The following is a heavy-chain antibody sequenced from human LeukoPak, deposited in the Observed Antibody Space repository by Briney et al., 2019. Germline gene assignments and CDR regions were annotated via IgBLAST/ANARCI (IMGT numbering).Heavy chain of an antibody. CDR2: INPNSGFT. J-gene: IGHJ2*01. Sequence: ASVKVSCKASGYTFSDYYLHWVRQGPGQGLEWMGWINPNSGFTKYAQKWQGRVTMTRDTSITTAYLEVRTLTSDDTAVYYCARDAQHQPPDWYFDLWGRGTLVTVSS. D-gene: IGHD2-2*01. CDR3: ARDAQHQPPDWYFDL. CDR1: GYTFSDYY. V-gene: IGHV1-2*02.